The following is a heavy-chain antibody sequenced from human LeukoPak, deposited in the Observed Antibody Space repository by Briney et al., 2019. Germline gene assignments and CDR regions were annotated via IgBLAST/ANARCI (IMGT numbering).Heavy chain of an antibody. V-gene: IGHV4-38-2*01. D-gene: IGHD3-10*01. Sequence: SETLSLTCAVSGYSISTAYYWGWIRQTPGKGLEWIGSLSHGRTTYYKSSLNSRVTISLDTSNNQFSLRLSSVTAADTTVYYCARFNIVRDLATYNWVDPWGQGTLVTVSS. CDR3: ARFNIVRDLATYNWVDP. CDR2: LSHGRTT. J-gene: IGHJ5*02. CDR1: GYSISTAYY.